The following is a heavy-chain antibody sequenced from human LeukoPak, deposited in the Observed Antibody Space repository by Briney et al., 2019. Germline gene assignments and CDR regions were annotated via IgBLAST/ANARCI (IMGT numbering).Heavy chain of an antibody. J-gene: IGHJ4*02. D-gene: IGHD6-13*01. CDR3: SKFPQQLGEDY. Sequence: GGSLRLSCAASGFTFSDYYMSWIRQAPGKGLEWVSYISSSGSTIYYADSVKGRFTISRDNAKNSLYLQMNSLRAEDTAVYYCSKFPQQLGEDYWGQGTLVTVSS. V-gene: IGHV3-11*04. CDR1: GFTFSDYY. CDR2: ISSSGSTI.